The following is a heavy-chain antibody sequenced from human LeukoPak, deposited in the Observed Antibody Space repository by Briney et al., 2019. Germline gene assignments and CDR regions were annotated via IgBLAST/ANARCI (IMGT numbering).Heavy chain of an antibody. V-gene: IGHV3-7*04. J-gene: IGHJ4*02. D-gene: IGHD1-1*01. Sequence: GGSLRLSCAVSGFTFSNFWMSWVRQAPGRGLEWVANIHPEGNEKYHVESVKGRFTISRDNTKDLLFPQMNGLRVEDTAVYCCARGDDFSGDHWGQGTLVTVSS. CDR3: ARGDDFSGDH. CDR2: IHPEGNEK. CDR1: GFTFSNFW.